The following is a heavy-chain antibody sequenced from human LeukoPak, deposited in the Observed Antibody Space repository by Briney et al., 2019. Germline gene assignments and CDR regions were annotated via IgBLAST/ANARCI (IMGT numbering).Heavy chain of an antibody. CDR3: AREAYCGGDCYSDPAEFVDY. CDR1: GGSISSYY. CDR2: IYTSGST. Sequence: PSETLSLTCTVSGGSISSYYWSWIRQPAGKGLEWIGHIYTSGSTNYNPSLKSRVTMSVDTSKNQFSLKLSSVTAADMAVYYCAREAYCGGDCYSDPAEFVDYWGQGTLITVSS. D-gene: IGHD2-21*02. J-gene: IGHJ4*02. V-gene: IGHV4-4*07.